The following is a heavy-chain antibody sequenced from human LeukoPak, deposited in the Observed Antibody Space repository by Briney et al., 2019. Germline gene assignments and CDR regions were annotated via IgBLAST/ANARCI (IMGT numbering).Heavy chain of an antibody. CDR1: GFTFGDYA. Sequence: SGGSLRLSCTASGFTFGDYAMSWFRQAPGKGLEWVGFIRSKAYGGTTEYAASVKGRFTISRDDSKSIAYLQMNSLKTEDTAVYYCTRVYDYGDYGSDYWGQGTLVTVSS. V-gene: IGHV3-49*03. CDR3: TRVYDYGDYGSDY. D-gene: IGHD4-17*01. CDR2: IRSKAYGGTT. J-gene: IGHJ4*02.